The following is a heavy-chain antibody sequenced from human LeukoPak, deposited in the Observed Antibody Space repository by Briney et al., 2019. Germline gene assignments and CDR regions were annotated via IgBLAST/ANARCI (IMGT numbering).Heavy chain of an antibody. Sequence: PSETLSLTCTVSGGSISSGSYYWSWIRQPAGKGLGWIGRIYTSGSTNYNPSLKSRVTISEDRSKNQFSLKLSSVTAADTAVYYCARVVIDAFVIWGQGTMVTVSS. CDR3: ARVVIDAFVI. J-gene: IGHJ3*02. V-gene: IGHV4-61*02. CDR2: IYTSGST. CDR1: GGSISSGSYY. D-gene: IGHD2-21*01.